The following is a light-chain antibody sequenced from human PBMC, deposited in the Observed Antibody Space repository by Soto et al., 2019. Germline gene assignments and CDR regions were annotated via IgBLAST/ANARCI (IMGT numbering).Light chain of an antibody. V-gene: IGKV1-39*01. CDR1: QDISNS. J-gene: IGKJ2*01. CDR2: GAS. Sequence: DIQMTQTPPSLSLSVGDRVTITCRASQDISNSLNWYQQKPGKSPRALIYGASSLESGVPSRFSGRGSGTDFTLSISSLQPDVFATYACQQSYFPPFTFEHGT. CDR3: QQSYFPPFT.